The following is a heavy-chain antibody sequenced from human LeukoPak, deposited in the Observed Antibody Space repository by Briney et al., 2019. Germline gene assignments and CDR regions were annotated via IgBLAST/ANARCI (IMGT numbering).Heavy chain of an antibody. J-gene: IGHJ4*02. V-gene: IGHV3-15*05. Sequence: GGSLRLSCAASGFSFSYAWMSWVRQAPGKGLEWVGRIKSKTDGGTTDYAAPVKGRFIISRDESKNTLYLQMNSLRAEDTAVYYCARDLSSGHDYWGQGTLVTVSS. CDR2: IKSKTDGGTT. CDR3: ARDLSSGHDY. CDR1: GFSFSYAW. D-gene: IGHD6-19*01.